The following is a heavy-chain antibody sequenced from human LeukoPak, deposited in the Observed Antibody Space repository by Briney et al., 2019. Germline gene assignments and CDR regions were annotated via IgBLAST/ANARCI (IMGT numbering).Heavy chain of an antibody. CDR2: ISGDGGST. J-gene: IGHJ5*02. CDR1: GLTFDDYA. CDR3: AKDGYNWNYEGWFDP. D-gene: IGHD1-7*01. Sequence: PGGSLRLSCAASGLTFDDYAMHWVRHAPGKGLEWVSLISGDGGSTYYADSVKGRFTISRDNSKNSLYLQMNSLRTEDTALYYCAKDGYNWNYEGWFDPWGQGTLVTVSS. V-gene: IGHV3-43*02.